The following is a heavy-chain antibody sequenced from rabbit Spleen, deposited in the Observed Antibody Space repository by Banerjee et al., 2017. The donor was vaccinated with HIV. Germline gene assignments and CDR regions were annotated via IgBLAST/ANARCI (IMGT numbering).Heavy chain of an antibody. Sequence: EESGGDLVKPEGSLTLTCTASGFSFSSGYWICWVRQAPGKGLEWIACIYTGDGSAYYASWVNGRFSISRENTQNTVSLQLNSLTAADTATYFCARNYVNAFDPWGPGTLVTVS. J-gene: IGHJ2*01. CDR1: GFSFSSGYW. CDR3: ARNYVNAFDP. CDR2: IYTGDGSA. D-gene: IGHD1-1*01. V-gene: IGHV1S45*01.